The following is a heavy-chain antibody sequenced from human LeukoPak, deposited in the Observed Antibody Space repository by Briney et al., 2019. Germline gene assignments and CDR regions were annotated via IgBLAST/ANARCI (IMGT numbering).Heavy chain of an antibody. J-gene: IGHJ6*03. V-gene: IGHV1-8*02. CDR2: MNPNSGNT. CDR3: ARGAYYYYYMDV. Sequence: AASVKVSCKASGYTFTGYYMHWVRQAPGQGLEWMGWMNPNSGNTGYAQKFQGRVTMTRNTSISTAYMELSSLRSEDTAVYYCARGAYYYYYMDVWGKGTTVTVSS. CDR1: GYTFTGYY.